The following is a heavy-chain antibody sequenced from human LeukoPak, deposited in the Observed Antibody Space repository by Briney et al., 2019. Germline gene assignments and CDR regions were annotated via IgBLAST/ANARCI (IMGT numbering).Heavy chain of an antibody. D-gene: IGHD3-10*01. J-gene: IGHJ3*02. Sequence: SETLSLTCIVSGGSISSSSYYWGWIRQPPGKGLEWIGSIHYSGSTYYNPSLKSRVTISVDMPKNQFSLKLSSVTAADTAVYYCARRAGSGSTKVFDIWGQGTMVTVSS. CDR3: ARRAGSGSTKVFDI. CDR1: GGSISSSSYY. CDR2: IHYSGST. V-gene: IGHV4-39*01.